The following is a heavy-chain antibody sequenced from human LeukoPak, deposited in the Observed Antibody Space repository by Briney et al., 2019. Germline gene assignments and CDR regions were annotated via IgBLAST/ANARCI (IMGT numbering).Heavy chain of an antibody. CDR2: INGDGSST. V-gene: IGHV3-74*01. CDR1: GFTFSNFW. Sequence: TGGSLRLSCAASGFTFSNFWMHWVRQAPGKGLVCVSRINGDGSSTTYADSVKGRFTNSRDNAKNTLYLQMNSLRAEDTAVYYCARDRSSHFDYWGQGTLVTVSS. D-gene: IGHD6-13*01. J-gene: IGHJ4*02. CDR3: ARDRSSHFDY.